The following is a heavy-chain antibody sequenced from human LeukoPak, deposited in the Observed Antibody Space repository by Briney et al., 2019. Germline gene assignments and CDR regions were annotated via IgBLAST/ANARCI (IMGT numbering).Heavy chain of an antibody. CDR3: ASGNSADY. Sequence: GGSLRLSCAASGFTFSNYWMTWVRQAPGKGLEWVANIKRDRSEKYCADSVKGRFTVSSDNARKSVYLQLNSLRAEDTAVYYCASGNSADYWGQGTLVTVSS. CDR2: IKRDRSEK. J-gene: IGHJ4*02. D-gene: IGHD4-23*01. V-gene: IGHV3-7*05. CDR1: GFTFSNYW.